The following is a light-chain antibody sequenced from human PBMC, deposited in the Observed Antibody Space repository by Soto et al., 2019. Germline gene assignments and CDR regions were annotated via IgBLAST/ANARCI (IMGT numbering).Light chain of an antibody. CDR1: QTTSSSY. Sequence: DIVLTQSPGTLSLSPGERATLSCRASQTTSSSYLAWYQKKPGQAPRLLIYGASSRATGIPDRFSGSGSGTDFTLTISRREPEDFAVYYCQQFGSSPPRYTFGQGTKLEIK. V-gene: IGKV3-20*01. CDR2: GAS. J-gene: IGKJ2*01. CDR3: QQFGSSPPRYT.